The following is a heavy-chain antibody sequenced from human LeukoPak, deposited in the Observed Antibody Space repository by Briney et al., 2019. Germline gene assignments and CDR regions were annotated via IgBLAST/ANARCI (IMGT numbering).Heavy chain of an antibody. CDR3: ARGSYDILTGYNY. CDR1: GFTFRSNY. V-gene: IGHV3-53*01. D-gene: IGHD3-9*01. Sequence: GVSLRLFCAASGFTFRSNYMSWVRQAPGKGLEWVSVIYSGGSTYYADSVKGRFTISRDNSKNTLYLQMNSLRAEDTAVYYCARGSYDILTGYNYWGQGTLVTVSS. CDR2: IYSGGST. J-gene: IGHJ4*02.